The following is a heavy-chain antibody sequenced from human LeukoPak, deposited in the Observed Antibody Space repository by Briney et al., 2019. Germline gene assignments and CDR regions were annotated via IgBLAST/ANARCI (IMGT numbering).Heavy chain of an antibody. V-gene: IGHV3-21*01. CDR1: GFTFSSYS. D-gene: IGHD2-15*01. J-gene: IGHJ4*02. CDR3: AKPPYCSGGSCYFFDY. CDR2: ISSSSSYI. Sequence: GGSLRLPCAASGFTFSSYSMNWVRQAPGKGLEWVSSISSSSSYIYYADSVKGRFTISRDNAKNSLYLQMNSLRAEDTAVYYCAKPPYCSGGSCYFFDYWGQGTLVTVSS.